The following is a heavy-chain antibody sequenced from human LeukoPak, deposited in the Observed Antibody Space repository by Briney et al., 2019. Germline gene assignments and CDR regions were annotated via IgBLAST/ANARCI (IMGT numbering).Heavy chain of an antibody. CDR2: ISGSGDST. D-gene: IGHD6-13*01. V-gene: IGHV3-23*01. CDR1: GFTFSSYG. Sequence: GGTLRLSCAASGFTFSSYGMSWVRQAPGKGLEWVSGISGSGDSTYYADSVKGRFTISRDNSKNTLYLQMNSLRAEDTAVYYCAKGLFFGSSWYYFDYWGQGTLVTVSS. J-gene: IGHJ4*02. CDR3: AKGLFFGSSWYYFDY.